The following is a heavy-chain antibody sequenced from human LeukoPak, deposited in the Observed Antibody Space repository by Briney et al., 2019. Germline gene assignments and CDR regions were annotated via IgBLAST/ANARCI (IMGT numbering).Heavy chain of an antibody. D-gene: IGHD6-13*01. CDR1: GFTFSNE. J-gene: IGHJ3*02. CDR2: ISSSGSTI. CDR3: AKPRASSWAFDAFDI. V-gene: IGHV3-48*03. Sequence: TGGSLRLSCAASGFTFSNEMNWVRQAPGKGLEWVSYISSSGSTIYYADSVKGRFTISRDNAKNSLYLQMNSLRAEDTAVYYCAKPRASSWAFDAFDIWGQGTMVTVSS.